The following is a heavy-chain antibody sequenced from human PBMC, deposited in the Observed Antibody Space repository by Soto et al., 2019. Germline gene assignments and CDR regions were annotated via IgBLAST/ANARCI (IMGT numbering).Heavy chain of an antibody. CDR1: GGSISSGGYS. Sequence: SETLSLTCAVSGGSISSGGYSWSWIRQPPGKGLEWIGYMYHSGSTYYNPSLKSRVTISVDTSKNHFSLKLTSVTAADTAVYYCARYSLAVSGSFFDYWGQGALVTVSS. CDR2: MYHSGST. J-gene: IGHJ4*02. V-gene: IGHV4-30-2*01. CDR3: ARYSLAVSGSFFDY. D-gene: IGHD2-21*01.